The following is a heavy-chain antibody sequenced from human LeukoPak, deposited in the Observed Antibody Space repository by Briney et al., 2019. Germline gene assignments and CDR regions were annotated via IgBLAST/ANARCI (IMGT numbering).Heavy chain of an antibody. V-gene: IGHV4-61*02. CDR2: IYTSGST. CDR3: AGRYYYYYMDV. J-gene: IGHJ6*03. Sequence: SSETLSLTCTVSGGSISSGSYYWSWIRQPAGKGLEWIGRIYTSGSTNYNPSLKSRVTVSVNTSKNQFSLKLSSVTAADTAVYYCAGRYYYYYMDVWGKGTTVTISS. CDR1: GGSISSGSYY.